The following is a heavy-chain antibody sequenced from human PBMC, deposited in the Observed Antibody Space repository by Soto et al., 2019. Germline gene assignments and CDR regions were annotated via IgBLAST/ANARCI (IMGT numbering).Heavy chain of an antibody. CDR1: GGSISSSSYY. D-gene: IGHD3-3*02. CDR3: ASPKIAFYNWFDP. V-gene: IGHV4-39*01. J-gene: IGHJ5*02. Sequence: QLQLQESGPGLVKPSETLSLTCTVSGGSISSSSYYWGWIRQPPGKGLEWIGCIYYSGSTYYNPSLKRRVTISVDTSKNQFSLKLSSVTAADTAVYYCASPKIAFYNWFDPWGQGTLVTVSS. CDR2: IYYSGST.